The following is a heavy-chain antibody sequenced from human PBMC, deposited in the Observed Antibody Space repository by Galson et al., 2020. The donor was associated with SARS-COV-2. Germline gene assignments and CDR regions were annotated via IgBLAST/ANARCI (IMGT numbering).Heavy chain of an antibody. CDR1: GFSLSTSGMC. J-gene: IGHJ4*02. Sequence: SGPTLVKPTQTLTLNCTFSGFSLSTSGMCVSWIRQPPGKALEWLARIDWDDDKYYSTSLKTQLTISKDTSKNQVVLTMTNMDPVETATYYWERELQQRGYFDDWGQGTLVTGSS. CDR3: ERELQQRGYFDD. D-gene: IGHD6-13*01. V-gene: IGHV2-70*11. CDR2: IDWDDDK.